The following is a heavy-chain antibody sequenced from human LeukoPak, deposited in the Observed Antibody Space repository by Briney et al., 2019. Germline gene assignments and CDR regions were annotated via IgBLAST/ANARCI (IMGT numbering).Heavy chain of an antibody. CDR1: GFTFSSYS. D-gene: IGHD6-13*01. V-gene: IGHV3-21*01. CDR3: ARASGTRYSSSWYRFGGFDY. CDR2: ISSSNSYI. Sequence: GGSLRLSCAASGFTFSSYSMNWVRQAPGKGLEWVSSISSSNSYIYYADSVKGRFTISRDNAKNSLYLQMNSLRAEDTAVYYCARASGTRYSSSWYRFGGFDYWGQGTLVTVSS. J-gene: IGHJ4*02.